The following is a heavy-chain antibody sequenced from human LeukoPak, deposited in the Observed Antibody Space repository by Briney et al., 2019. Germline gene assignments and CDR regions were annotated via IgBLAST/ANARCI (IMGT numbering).Heavy chain of an antibody. V-gene: IGHV1-18*01. J-gene: IGHJ4*02. D-gene: IGHD5-12*01. Sequence: ASVTVSCKASGYTFTSYGISWVRQAPGQGLEWMGWISAYNGNTNYAQKLQGRVTMTTDTSTSTAYMELRSLRSDDTAVYYCARINSGYGWLGTDYWGQGTLVTVSS. CDR3: ARINSGYGWLGTDY. CDR2: ISAYNGNT. CDR1: GYTFTSYG.